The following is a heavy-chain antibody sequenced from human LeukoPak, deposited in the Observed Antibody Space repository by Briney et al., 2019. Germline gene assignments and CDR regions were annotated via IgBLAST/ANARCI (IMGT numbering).Heavy chain of an antibody. Sequence: PGESLKISCKGSGYSFGSYWIGWVRPVPGKGLEWMGIIYPGDSDTRYSPSFQGQVTISADKSIKTAYLQWSSLKASDTAMYYCASSTAVTTHYFDFWGQGTLVTVSS. V-gene: IGHV5-51*01. D-gene: IGHD4-17*01. CDR3: ASSTAVTTHYFDF. CDR2: IYPGDSDT. CDR1: GYSFGSYW. J-gene: IGHJ4*02.